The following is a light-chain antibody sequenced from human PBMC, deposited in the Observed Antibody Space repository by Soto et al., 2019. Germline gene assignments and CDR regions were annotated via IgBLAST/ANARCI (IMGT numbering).Light chain of an antibody. V-gene: IGKV3-20*01. J-gene: IGKJ3*01. CDR2: GAS. CDR1: QSVTRSF. Sequence: EIVLTQSPGTLSLSPGERVTLSCRASQSVTRSFLAWYQQKPGQAPRLLIYGASSRATGIPDRFSGSGSGTDFILTISRLEPEDFAVYYCHQYGSSPQAFGPGTKVDIK. CDR3: HQYGSSPQA.